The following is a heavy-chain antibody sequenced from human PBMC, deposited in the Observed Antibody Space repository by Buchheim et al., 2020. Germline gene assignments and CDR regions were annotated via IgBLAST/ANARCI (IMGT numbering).Heavy chain of an antibody. D-gene: IGHD3-22*01. CDR2: IYYSGST. CDR3: ARDQYYYDSSGYLGRFDP. V-gene: IGHV4-59*01. Sequence: QVQLQESGPGLVKPSETLSLTCTVSGGSISSYYWSWIRQPPGKGLEWIGYIYYSGSTNYNPSLQSRVTISVDTSKNQFSLKLSSVTAADTAVYYCARDQYYYDSSGYLGRFDPWGQGTL. J-gene: IGHJ5*02. CDR1: GGSISSYY.